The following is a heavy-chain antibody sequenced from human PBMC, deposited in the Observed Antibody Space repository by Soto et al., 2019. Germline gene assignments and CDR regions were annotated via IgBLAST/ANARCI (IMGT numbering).Heavy chain of an antibody. CDR1: GYSFAGYW. D-gene: IGHD1-7*01. J-gene: IGHJ4*02. Sequence: GESLKISCKGSGYSFAGYWITWVRQKPGRGLEWMGRIDPSDSQTYYSPSFRGHVTISVTKSITTVFLQWSSLRAEDTAVYYCAKEAGTTRSAVDYWGQGTLVTVSS. CDR3: AKEAGTTRSAVDY. CDR2: IDPSDSQT. V-gene: IGHV5-10-1*01.